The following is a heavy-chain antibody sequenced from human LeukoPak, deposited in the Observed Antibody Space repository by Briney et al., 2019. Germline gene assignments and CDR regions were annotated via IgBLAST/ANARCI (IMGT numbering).Heavy chain of an antibody. CDR3: ARELENTIFGVVSRWFDP. V-gene: IGHV4-39*07. Sequence: PSQTLSLTFIASGGSVSSSIYYWGWIRQPPGKGLEWLGTIYYSGSTYYNPSLKSRVTISIDTSKNQFSLKLTSVTAADTAVYYCARELENTIFGVVSRWFDPWSQGALVTVSS. CDR2: IYYSGST. J-gene: IGHJ5*02. D-gene: IGHD3-3*01. CDR1: GGSVSSSIYY.